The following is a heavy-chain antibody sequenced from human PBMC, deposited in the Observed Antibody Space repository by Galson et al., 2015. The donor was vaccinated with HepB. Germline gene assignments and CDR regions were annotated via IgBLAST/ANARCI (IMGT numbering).Heavy chain of an antibody. V-gene: IGHV1-2*02. D-gene: IGHD5-12*01. Sequence: SVKVSCKASGYTFTGYYMHWVRQAPGQGLEWMGWINPNSGGTNYAQKFQGRVTMTRDTSISTAYMELSRLRSDDTAVYYCARIVATIGAHAFDIWGQGTMVTVSS. CDR1: GYTFTGYY. J-gene: IGHJ3*02. CDR2: INPNSGGT. CDR3: ARIVATIGAHAFDI.